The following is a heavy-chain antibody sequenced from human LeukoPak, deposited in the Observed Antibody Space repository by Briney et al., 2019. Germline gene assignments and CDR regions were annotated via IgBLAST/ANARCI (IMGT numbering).Heavy chain of an antibody. D-gene: IGHD3-22*01. V-gene: IGHV3-48*03. CDR3: ARGRPMGPPYYYDSSGSVDY. J-gene: IGHJ4*02. CDR2: ISSSGSTI. CDR1: GFTFSSYE. Sequence: PGGSLRLSCAASGFTFSSYEMNWVRQAPGKGLEWVSYISSSGSTIYYADSVKGRFTISRDNAKNTLYLQMGSLRAEDMAVYYCARGRPMGPPYYYDSSGSVDYWGQGTLVTVSS.